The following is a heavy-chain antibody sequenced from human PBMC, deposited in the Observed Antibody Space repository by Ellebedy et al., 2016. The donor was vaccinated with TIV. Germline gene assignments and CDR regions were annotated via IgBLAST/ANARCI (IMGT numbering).Heavy chain of an antibody. Sequence: SETLSLXCTVSGGSISSSSYYWGWIRQPPGKGLEWIGSIYYSGSTYYNPSLKSRVTISVDTSKNQFSLKLSSVTAADTAVYYCARGRRITICGVVIIADYWGQGTLVTVSS. J-gene: IGHJ4*02. D-gene: IGHD3-3*01. CDR1: GGSISSSSYY. CDR3: ARGRRITICGVVIIADY. V-gene: IGHV4-39*07. CDR2: IYYSGST.